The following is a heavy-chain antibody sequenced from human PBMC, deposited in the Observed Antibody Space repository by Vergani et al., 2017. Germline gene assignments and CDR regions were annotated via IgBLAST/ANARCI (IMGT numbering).Heavy chain of an antibody. CDR1: GFTFSSYA. J-gene: IGHJ4*02. V-gene: IGHV3-23*01. CDR3: AKDGIAVGTPSDY. D-gene: IGHD6-19*01. CDR2: ISGSGGST. Sequence: EVQLLESGGGLVQPGGSLRLSCAASGFTFSSYAMSWVRQAPGKGLEWVSAISGSGGSTYYAESVKGRFTISRDNSKNTLYLQMNSLRAEDTAVYYCAKDGIAVGTPSDYWGQGTLVTVSS.